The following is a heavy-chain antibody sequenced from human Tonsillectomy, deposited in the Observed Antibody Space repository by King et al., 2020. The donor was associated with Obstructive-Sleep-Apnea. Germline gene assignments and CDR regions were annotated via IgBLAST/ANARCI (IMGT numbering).Heavy chain of an antibody. D-gene: IGHD2-21*02. CDR3: ARVSYCGGDCYLNWFDP. V-gene: IGHV1-46*01. CDR2: INPSGVST. J-gene: IGHJ5*02. CDR1: GYTFTSYY. Sequence: QLVQSGAEVKKPGASVKVSCKASGYTFTSYYLHWVRQAPGQGLDWMGIINPSGVSTSYAQKFQGRVTMTRDTSTSTVYMELSSLRSEDTAGYYCARVSYCGGDCYLNWFDPWGQGTLVTVSS.